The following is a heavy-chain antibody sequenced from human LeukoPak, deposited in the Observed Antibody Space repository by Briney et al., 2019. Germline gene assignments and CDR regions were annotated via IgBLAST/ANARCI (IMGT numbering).Heavy chain of an antibody. D-gene: IGHD4-23*01. CDR1: GFTFSSYG. V-gene: IGHV3-43*01. J-gene: IGHJ6*02. Sequence: GRSLRLSCAASGFTFSSYGMHWVRQAPGKGLEWVSLISWDGGSTYYADSVKGRFTISRDNSKNSLYLQMNSLRTEDTALYYCAKDVGNSGDYYYGMDVWGQGTTVTVSS. CDR2: ISWDGGST. CDR3: AKDVGNSGDYYYGMDV.